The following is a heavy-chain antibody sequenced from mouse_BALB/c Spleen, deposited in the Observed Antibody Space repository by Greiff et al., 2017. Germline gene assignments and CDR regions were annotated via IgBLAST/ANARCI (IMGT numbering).Heavy chain of an antibody. CDR2: IDPANGNT. V-gene: IGHV14-3*02. Sequence: VQLQQSGAELVKPGASVKLSCTASGFNIKDTYMHWVKQRPEQGLEWIGRIDPANGNTKYDPKFQGKATITADTSSNTAYLQLSSLTSEDPAVYYCARSGGNYWYFDVWGAGTTVTVSS. CDR3: ARSGGNYWYFDV. D-gene: IGHD1-1*02. CDR1: GFNIKDTY. J-gene: IGHJ1*01.